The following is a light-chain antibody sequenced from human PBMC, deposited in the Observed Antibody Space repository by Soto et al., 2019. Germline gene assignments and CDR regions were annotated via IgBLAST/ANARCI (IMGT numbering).Light chain of an antibody. CDR2: GAS. Sequence: VMTQSPATLSVSPGERATLSCRASQSVTSNYLAWYQQKPGQAPRLLVYGASSRATGISDRFSGSGSGADFTLTISRLEPEDFAVYYCQQYGSSPPRTFGQGTKVDNK. CDR3: QQYGSSPPRT. V-gene: IGKV3-20*01. CDR1: QSVTSNY. J-gene: IGKJ1*01.